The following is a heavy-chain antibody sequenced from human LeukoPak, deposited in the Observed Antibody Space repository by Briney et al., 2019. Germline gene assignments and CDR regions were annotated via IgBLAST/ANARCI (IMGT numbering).Heavy chain of an antibody. V-gene: IGHV4-4*07. J-gene: IGHJ4*02. CDR3: ARDWGPSGYDYSEFDY. Sequence: ASETLSLTCTVSGGSISSYYWSWIRQPAGKGLEWIGRIYTGGSPNYNPSLKSRVTMSVDTSKNQFSLKLSSVTAADTAVYYCARDWGPSGYDYSEFDYWGQGTLVTVSS. CDR2: IYTGGSP. D-gene: IGHD5-12*01. CDR1: GGSISSYY.